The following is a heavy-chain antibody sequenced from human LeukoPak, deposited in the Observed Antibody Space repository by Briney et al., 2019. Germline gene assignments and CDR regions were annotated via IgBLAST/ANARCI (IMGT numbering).Heavy chain of an antibody. D-gene: IGHD3-22*01. V-gene: IGHV1-2*02. Sequence: ASVKVSCKASGYTFTGYYMHWVRQAPGQGLKWMGWINPNSGGTNYAQKFQGRVTMTRDTSISTAYMELSRLRSDDTAVYYCARDIYYDSSGYYIDAFDIWGQGTMVTVSS. CDR3: ARDIYYDSSGYYIDAFDI. CDR2: INPNSGGT. CDR1: GYTFTGYY. J-gene: IGHJ3*02.